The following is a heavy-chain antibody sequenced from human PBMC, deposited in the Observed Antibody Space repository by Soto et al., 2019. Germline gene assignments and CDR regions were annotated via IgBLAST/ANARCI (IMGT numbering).Heavy chain of an antibody. CDR1: GYTLTELS. D-gene: IGHD5-12*01. Sequence: ASVKVSCKVSGYTLTELSMHWVRQAPGKGLEWMGWINPNSGGTNYAQKFQGWVTMTRDTSISTAYMELSRLRSDDTAVYYCARAHVDIVATISGENWFDPWGQGTLVTVSS. CDR2: INPNSGGT. J-gene: IGHJ5*02. V-gene: IGHV1-2*04. CDR3: ARAHVDIVATISGENWFDP.